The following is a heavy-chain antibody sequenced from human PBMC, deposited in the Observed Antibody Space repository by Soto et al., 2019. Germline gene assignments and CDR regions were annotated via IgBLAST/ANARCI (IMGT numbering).Heavy chain of an antibody. V-gene: IGHV1-69*08. D-gene: IGHD5-12*01. CDR3: ARDLGMATIPNDAFDI. Sequence: QVQLVQSGAEVKKPGSSVKVSCKASGGTFSSYTISWVRQAPGQGLEWMGRIIPILGIANYAQKFQGRVTITADKSTSTAYMELSSLRSEDTAVYYCARDLGMATIPNDAFDIWDQGTMVTVSS. CDR2: IIPILGIA. J-gene: IGHJ3*02. CDR1: GGTFSSYT.